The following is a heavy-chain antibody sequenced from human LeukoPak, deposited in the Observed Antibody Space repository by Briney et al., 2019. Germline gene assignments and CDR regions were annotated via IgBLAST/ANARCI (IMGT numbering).Heavy chain of an antibody. D-gene: IGHD6-6*01. CDR3: ARGDKRAARIPFDY. J-gene: IGHJ4*02. CDR2: IYHSGST. Sequence: SETLSLTCTVSGGSISSGGYYWSWIRQPPGKGLEWIGYIYHSGSTYYNPSLKSRVTISVDRSKNQFSLKLSSVTAADTAVYYCARGDKRAARIPFDYWGQGTLVTVSS. V-gene: IGHV4-30-2*01. CDR1: GGSISSGGYY.